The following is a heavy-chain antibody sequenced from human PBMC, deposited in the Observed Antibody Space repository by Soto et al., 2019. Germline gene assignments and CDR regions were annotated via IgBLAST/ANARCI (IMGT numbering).Heavy chain of an antibody. CDR2: IYTSGST. CDR1: GGSISSYY. CDR3: ARAEDIAVVPAAPTWFDP. D-gene: IGHD2-2*01. Sequence: QVQLQESGPGLVKPSETLSLTCTVSGGSISSYYWSWIRQPAGKGLEWIGRIYTSGSTNYNPSLKSRVTMSVDTSKNQFSLKLSSVTAADTAVYYCARAEDIAVVPAAPTWFDPWGQGTLVTVSS. V-gene: IGHV4-4*07. J-gene: IGHJ5*02.